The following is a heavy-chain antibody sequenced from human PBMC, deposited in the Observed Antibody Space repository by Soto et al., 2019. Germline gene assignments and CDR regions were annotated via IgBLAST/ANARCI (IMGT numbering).Heavy chain of an antibody. J-gene: IGHJ5*02. D-gene: IGHD6-19*01. CDR3: ARDPPRHGRIAVAGTDWFDP. CDR2: ISAYNGNT. V-gene: IGHV1-18*01. Sequence: ASVKVSCKAAGYTFTSYGISWVRPAPGQGLEWMGWISAYNGNTNYAQKLQGRVTMTTDTSTSTAYMELRSLRSDDTAVYYCARDPPRHGRIAVAGTDWFDPWGQGTLVTVSS. CDR1: GYTFTSYG.